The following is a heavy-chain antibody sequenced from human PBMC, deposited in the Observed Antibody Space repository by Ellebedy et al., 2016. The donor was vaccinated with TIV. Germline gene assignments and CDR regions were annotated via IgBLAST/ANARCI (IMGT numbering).Heavy chain of an antibody. V-gene: IGHV1-18*04. CDR2: ISAYNGNT. Sequence: ASVKVSCKASGYTFTSYGISWVRQAPGQGLEWMGWISAYNGNTNYAQKLQGRVTMTTDTSTSTAYMELSSLRSEDTAVYYCARGSNYYDSSGPLGYWGQGTLVTVSS. D-gene: IGHD3-22*01. J-gene: IGHJ4*02. CDR3: ARGSNYYDSSGPLGY. CDR1: GYTFTSYG.